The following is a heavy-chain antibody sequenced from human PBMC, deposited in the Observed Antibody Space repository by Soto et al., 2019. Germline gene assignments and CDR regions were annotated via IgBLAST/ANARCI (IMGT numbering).Heavy chain of an antibody. D-gene: IGHD2-15*01. CDR2: ISAYNNKT. CDR3: ARDLYCSGGSCYSSYYYYMDV. J-gene: IGHJ6*03. Sequence: ASVKVSCKASGYTFTSNGISWVRQAPGQGLEWMGWISAYNNKTDYAQNLQGRVIMTTDTSTSTAYMELRSLRSDDTAVYYCARDLYCSGGSCYSSYYYYMDVWGKGTTVTVSS. V-gene: IGHV1-18*01. CDR1: GYTFTSNG.